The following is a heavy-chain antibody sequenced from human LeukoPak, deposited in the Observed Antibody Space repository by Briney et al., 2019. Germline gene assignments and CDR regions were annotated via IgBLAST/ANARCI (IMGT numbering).Heavy chain of an antibody. D-gene: IGHD6-19*01. CDR3: ARETLIAVAGTVFDY. J-gene: IGHJ4*02. V-gene: IGHV3-30-3*01. CDR2: ISYDGSNK. Sequence: GGSLRLSCAASGFTFSGSSIHWVRQAPGKGLEWVAVISYDGSNKYYADSVKGRFTISRDNSKNTLYLQMNSLRAEDTAVYYCARETLIAVAGTVFDYWGQGTLVTVSS. CDR1: GFTFSGSS.